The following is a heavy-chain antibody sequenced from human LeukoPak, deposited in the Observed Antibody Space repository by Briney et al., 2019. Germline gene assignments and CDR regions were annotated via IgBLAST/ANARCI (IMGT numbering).Heavy chain of an antibody. V-gene: IGHV3-43D*03. CDR3: AKDSTAAAGLLDY. D-gene: IGHD6-13*01. CDR1: GFTFSSYA. J-gene: IGHJ4*02. Sequence: GGSLRLSCAASGFTFSSYAMSWVRQAPGKGLEWVCLTNWDGSRSFCADSVKGRFTISRDNAKNSLYLQMNSLRAEDTALYYCAKDSTAAAGLLDYWGQGTLVTVSS. CDR2: TNWDGSRS.